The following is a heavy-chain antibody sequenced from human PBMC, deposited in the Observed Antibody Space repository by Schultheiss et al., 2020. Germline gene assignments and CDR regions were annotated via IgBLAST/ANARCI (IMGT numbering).Heavy chain of an antibody. D-gene: IGHD1-26*01. J-gene: IGHJ6*04. CDR3: ARVPSDSGTANYYYYGMDV. Sequence: SVKVSCKASGYTFTGYYMHWVRQAPGQGLEWMGRIIPILGIANYAQKFQGRVTITADKSTSTAYMELSSLRSEDTAVYYCARVPSDSGTANYYYYGMDVWGEATTVTVAA. CDR2: IIPILGIA. V-gene: IGHV1-69*04. CDR1: GYTFTGYY.